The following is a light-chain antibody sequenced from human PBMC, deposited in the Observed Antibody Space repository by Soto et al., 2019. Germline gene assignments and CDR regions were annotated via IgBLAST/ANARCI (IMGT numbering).Light chain of an antibody. J-gene: IGKJ4*02. Sequence: DVEMTQSPAALSASLGDSATITCRASQGIGDTIAWCQHKPGQTPRLLIYDTSTLDTGVPSRFSGSGSGTEFTLTISSLQSDDFAAYYCQPYSDWPRTFGEGTKVDIK. V-gene: IGKV1-5*01. CDR3: QPYSDWPRT. CDR2: DTS. CDR1: QGIGDT.